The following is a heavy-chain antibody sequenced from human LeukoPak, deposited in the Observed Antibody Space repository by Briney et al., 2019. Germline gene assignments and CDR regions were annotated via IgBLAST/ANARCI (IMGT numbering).Heavy chain of an antibody. CDR3: AKNYGDYFYYGMDV. CDR2: IGNTGGST. J-gene: IGHJ6*02. CDR1: GFTFSSNS. V-gene: IGHV3-23*01. D-gene: IGHD4-17*01. Sequence: GGSLRLSCAASGFTFSSNSMNWVRQAPGKGLEWVSGIGNTGGSTYYADSVKGRFTISRDNSKNTLYLQMNSLRPEDTAVYYCAKNYGDYFYYGMDVWGQGTTVTVSS.